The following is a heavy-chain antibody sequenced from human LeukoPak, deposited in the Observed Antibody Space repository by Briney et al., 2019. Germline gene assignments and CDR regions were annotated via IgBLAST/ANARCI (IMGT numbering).Heavy chain of an antibody. J-gene: IGHJ4*02. CDR2: IRYDGSNK. CDR3: AKQYDTISSPDY. V-gene: IGHV3-30*02. Sequence: PGGSLRLSCAASGFIFSRYGMHWVRQAPGKGLEWVTFIRYDGSNKYYADSVKGRFTISRDNSMNTLYLQVNSLRAEDTAVYYCAKQYDTISSPDYWGQGTLVTVSS. D-gene: IGHD6-6*01. CDR1: GFIFSRYG.